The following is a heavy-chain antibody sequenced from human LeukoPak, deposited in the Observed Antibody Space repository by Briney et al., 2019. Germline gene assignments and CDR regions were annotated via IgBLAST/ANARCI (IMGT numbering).Heavy chain of an antibody. CDR2: IYYSGST. Sequence: PSETLSLTCTVSGGSISSSSYYWGWIRQPPGKGLEWIGSIYYSGSTYYNPSLKSRVTISVDTSKNQFSLKLSSVTAADTAVYYCARQGEPTENWFDPWGQGTLVTVSS. J-gene: IGHJ5*02. CDR3: ARQGEPTENWFDP. D-gene: IGHD1-26*01. CDR1: GGSISSSSYY. V-gene: IGHV4-39*01.